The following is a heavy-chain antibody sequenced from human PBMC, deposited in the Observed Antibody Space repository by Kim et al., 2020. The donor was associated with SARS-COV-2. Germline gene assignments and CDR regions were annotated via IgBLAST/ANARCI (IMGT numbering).Heavy chain of an antibody. CDR3: SRDTWELLHSRAFDI. D-gene: IGHD1-26*01. Sequence: PPLKSRITISIEPSKNQFSLKLSSVTAADTAVYYCSRDTWELLHSRAFDIWGQGTMVTVSS. V-gene: IGHV4-34*01. J-gene: IGHJ3*02.